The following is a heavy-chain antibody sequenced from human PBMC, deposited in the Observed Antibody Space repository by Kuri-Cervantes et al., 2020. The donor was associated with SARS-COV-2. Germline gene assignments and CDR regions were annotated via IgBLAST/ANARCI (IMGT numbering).Heavy chain of an antibody. CDR3: ARDPGRGDAFDI. CDR2: ISSSSSYI. Sequence: GESLKISCAASGFTFSSYSMNWVRQAPGKGLEWVSSISSSSSYIYYADSVKGRFTISRDNAKNTLYLQMNSLRAEDTAVYYCARDPGRGDAFDIWGQGTMVTVSS. CDR1: GFTFSSYS. J-gene: IGHJ3*02. D-gene: IGHD3-10*01. V-gene: IGHV3-21*01.